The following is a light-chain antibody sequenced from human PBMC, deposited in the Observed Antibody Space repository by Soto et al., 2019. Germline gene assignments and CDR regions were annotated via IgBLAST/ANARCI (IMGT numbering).Light chain of an antibody. J-gene: IGKJ3*01. CDR3: LQDYNYPVT. Sequence: ATQMTQSPSSLSASVGDTVTITCRASQGIRSDLGWYQQKPGTAPTLLIYAASTLQGGVPSRFSGSGSGTDFTLTITSLQPEDFATYYCLQDYNYPVTFGPGTKVDVK. CDR1: QGIRSD. CDR2: AAS. V-gene: IGKV1-6*01.